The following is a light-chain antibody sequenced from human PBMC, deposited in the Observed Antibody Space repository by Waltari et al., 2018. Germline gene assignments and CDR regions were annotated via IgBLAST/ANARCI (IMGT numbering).Light chain of an antibody. CDR1: AXPKQY. V-gene: IGLV3-25*03. CDR2: KDX. Sequence: SYELTQPPSVSVSPGXTARXTCXXXAXPKQYAYWYQQKPGQAPVLVIYKDXERPSGIPERFSGSSSGTTVTLTXSGVQAXDEXDYYCXSADSSGTYXFXTGTKVTIL. CDR3: XSADSSGTYX. J-gene: IGLJ1*01.